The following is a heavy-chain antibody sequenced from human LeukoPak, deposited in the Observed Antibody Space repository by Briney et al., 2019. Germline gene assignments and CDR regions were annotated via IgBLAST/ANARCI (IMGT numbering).Heavy chain of an antibody. CDR3: ARHPHLFWFDP. D-gene: IGHD2-21*01. V-gene: IGHV4-59*04. CDR2: IYYSGST. CDR1: GGSISTYY. J-gene: IGHJ5*02. Sequence: PSETLSLTCTVSGGSISTYYWNWIRQPPGKGLEWIGSIYYSGSTYYNSSLKSRVTISVDTSKNQFSLKLTSVTAADTAVYYCARHPHLFWFDPWGQGALVTVSS.